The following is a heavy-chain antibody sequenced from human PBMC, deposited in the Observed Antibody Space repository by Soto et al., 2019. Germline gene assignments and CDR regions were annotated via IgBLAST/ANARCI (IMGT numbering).Heavy chain of an antibody. V-gene: IGHV4-39*01. CDR3: APLSVSLSGPYGIHV. CDR1: GYSVTSSDYY. D-gene: IGHD2-15*01. J-gene: IGHJ6*02. CDR2: MFYSGLT. Sequence: PAETLSLTCGVSGYSVTSSDYYWSWIRHPPGKGLEWIGSMFYSGLTYYNPSLKSRVTLSVDTPKNQFSVRLNSMTAADTAVYYCAPLSVSLSGPYGIHVWGQGTTVTVSS.